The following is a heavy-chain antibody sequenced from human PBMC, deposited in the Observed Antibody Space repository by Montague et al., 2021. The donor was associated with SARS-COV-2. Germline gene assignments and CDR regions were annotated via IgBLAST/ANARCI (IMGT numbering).Heavy chain of an antibody. Sequence: SETLSLTCTVAGDSVSRSYWNWIRQPPGKGLEWIGYIYYNGYTAXXPSLKSRVTISVDTSKNQFSLKLTSVTAADTAVYYCARDRETTTDKFYGMDVWGQGTTVTVSS. CDR3: ARDRETTTDKFYGMDV. J-gene: IGHJ6*02. CDR2: IYYNGYT. D-gene: IGHD1-1*01. CDR1: GDSVSRSY. V-gene: IGHV4-59*02.